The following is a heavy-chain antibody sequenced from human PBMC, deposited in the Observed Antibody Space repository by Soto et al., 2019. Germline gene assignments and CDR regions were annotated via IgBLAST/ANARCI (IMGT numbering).Heavy chain of an antibody. D-gene: IGHD2-2*02. CDR3: ARRYRYYYYMDV. Sequence: QLQLQEAGPGLVKASETLSLTCTVSGDSITFSSYYWGWIRQPPGKGLEWIGSIFYSGGTYYNPSLKSRVTRSVDTSQNQFSLKLSSVTAADTAVYYCARRYRYYYYMDVWGKGTTVTVSS. CDR2: IFYSGGT. V-gene: IGHV4-39*01. CDR1: GDSITFSSYY. J-gene: IGHJ6*03.